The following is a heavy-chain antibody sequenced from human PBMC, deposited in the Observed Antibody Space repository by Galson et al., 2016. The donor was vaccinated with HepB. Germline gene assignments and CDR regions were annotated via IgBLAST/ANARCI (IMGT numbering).Heavy chain of an antibody. D-gene: IGHD3-3*01. J-gene: IGHJ6*02. CDR3: AKVSRTLRFLELNYGMDV. V-gene: IGHV3-23*01. CDR2: ISSTGGST. CDR1: GLTFRSYA. Sequence: SLRLSCAASGLTFRSYAMSWVRQAPGKGLEWVSAISSTGGSTYYADSVKGRFTISRDNSKNTLYLQMNSLRAEDTAVYYCAKVSRTLRFLELNYGMDVWGQGTTVTVSS.